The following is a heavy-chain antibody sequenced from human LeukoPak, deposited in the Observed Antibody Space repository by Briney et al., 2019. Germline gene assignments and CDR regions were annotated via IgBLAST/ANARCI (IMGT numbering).Heavy chain of an antibody. Sequence: SETLSLTCTVSGGSISSYYWSWIRQTPGKGLEWVGYIYYSGSTNYNPSLKSRVTISVDTSKNQFSLKLSSVTAADTAVYYCASRAAAGPFFFDYWGQGTLVTVSS. CDR2: IYYSGST. V-gene: IGHV4-59*01. D-gene: IGHD6-13*01. CDR1: GGSISSYY. J-gene: IGHJ4*02. CDR3: ASRAAAGPFFFDY.